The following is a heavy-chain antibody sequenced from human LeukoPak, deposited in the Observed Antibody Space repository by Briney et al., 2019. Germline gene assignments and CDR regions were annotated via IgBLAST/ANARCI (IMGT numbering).Heavy chain of an antibody. J-gene: IGHJ1*01. CDR3: ARAGGSVGWYATIAS. D-gene: IGHD6-19*01. CDR2: IYTSGST. V-gene: IGHV4-61*09. CDR1: GGSISSGSYY. Sequence: SETLSLTCTVSGGSISSGSYYWSWIRQPAGKALEWIGHIYTSGSTSYNPSLQSRVTISVDTSSHQFSLKVTSVTAADTAVYYCARAGGSVGWYATIASWGEGTLVTVSS.